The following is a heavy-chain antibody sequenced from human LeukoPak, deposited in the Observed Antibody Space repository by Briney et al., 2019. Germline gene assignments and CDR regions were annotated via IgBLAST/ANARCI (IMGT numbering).Heavy chain of an antibody. D-gene: IGHD4-23*01. CDR2: ITASGGTT. CDR3: ARGGGGFSYGMDV. J-gene: IGHJ6*02. CDR1: GFTFSSYA. Sequence: GGSLRLSCATSGFTFSSYAMSWVRQAPGKGLEWLSTITASGGTTYYADSVKGRFTISRENAKNSLYLQMNSLRAGDTAVYYCARGGGGFSYGMDVWGQGTTVTVSS. V-gene: IGHV3-23*01.